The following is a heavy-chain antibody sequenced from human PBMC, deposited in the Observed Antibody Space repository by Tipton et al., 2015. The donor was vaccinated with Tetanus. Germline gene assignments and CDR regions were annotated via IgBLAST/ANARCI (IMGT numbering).Heavy chain of an antibody. D-gene: IGHD6-13*01. CDR3: ARLSIAATGTYGLTFYYGMDV. CDR1: SGSISNSDYS. Sequence: TLSLTCTVSSGSISNSDYSWGWIRQPPGRGLEWIGSVDYSGGTYYNPSLRSRVAISVDTSKNHFSLKLSSVTAADTAVYYCARLSIAATGTYGLTFYYGMDVWGPGTTVTVSS. J-gene: IGHJ6*02. V-gene: IGHV4-39*02. CDR2: VDYSGGT.